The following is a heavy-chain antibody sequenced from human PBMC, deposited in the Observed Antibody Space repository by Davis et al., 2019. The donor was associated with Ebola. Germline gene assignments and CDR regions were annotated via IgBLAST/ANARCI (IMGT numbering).Heavy chain of an antibody. CDR1: GGTFSSYA. D-gene: IGHD1-14*01. Sequence: ASVKVSCKASGGTFSSYAISWVRQAPGQGLEWMGWISAYNGNTNYAQKLQGRVTMTTDTSTSTAYMELRSLRSDDTAVYYCSVTVAAFDIWGQGTMVTVSS. J-gene: IGHJ3*02. CDR3: SVTVAAFDI. V-gene: IGHV1-18*01. CDR2: ISAYNGNT.